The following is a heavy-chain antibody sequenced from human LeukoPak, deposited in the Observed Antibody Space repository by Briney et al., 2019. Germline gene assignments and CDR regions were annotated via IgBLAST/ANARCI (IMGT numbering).Heavy chain of an antibody. CDR3: ARVAPGAFDI. CDR2: INSDGSST. V-gene: IGHV3-74*01. CDR1: GFTFSSYW. J-gene: IGHJ3*02. Sequence: GGSLRLSCAASGFTFSSYWMHWVRQAPGKGLVWVSGINSDGSSTSYADSVKGRFTISRDNAKHTLYLQMNSLRAEDTAVYYCARVAPGAFDIWGQGTMVTVSS. D-gene: IGHD3-10*01.